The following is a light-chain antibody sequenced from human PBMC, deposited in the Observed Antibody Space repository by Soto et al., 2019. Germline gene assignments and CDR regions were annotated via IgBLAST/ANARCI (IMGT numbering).Light chain of an antibody. CDR1: QNIRSR. V-gene: IGKV1-5*01. J-gene: IGKJ1*01. CDR3: QQYHSYSRT. Sequence: DFQMTQSPSTLSASVGDRVTITCRASQNIRSRLAWFQQKPGKAPNLLIYDASSLQDGVPSRFSGSGSGTEFTLSISSLQPDDFAAYYCQQYHSYSRTFGQGTKVDIK. CDR2: DAS.